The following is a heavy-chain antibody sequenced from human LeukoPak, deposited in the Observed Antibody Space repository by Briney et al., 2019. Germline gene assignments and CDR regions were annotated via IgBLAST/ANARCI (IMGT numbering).Heavy chain of an antibody. V-gene: IGHV3-11*05. D-gene: IGHD2-21*02. CDR1: QFTFSDHY. CDR2: ISSKGDHT. Sequence: NAGGSLRLSCAVSQFTFSDHYMSWIRQAPGKGLEWLSSISSKGDHTNYADSAKGRFTISRDNGKKSLFLHMNNLRAEDTAVYFCARGSFSGFPAVNVTGVQGAFDIWGQGTVVSVSS. J-gene: IGHJ3*02. CDR3: ARGSFSGFPAVNVTGVQGAFDI.